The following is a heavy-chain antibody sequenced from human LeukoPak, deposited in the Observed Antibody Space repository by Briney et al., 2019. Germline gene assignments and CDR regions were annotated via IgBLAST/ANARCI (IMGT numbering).Heavy chain of an antibody. D-gene: IGHD4-23*01. CDR1: GGTFSSYA. CDR3: ARGGESGGYGGYFDY. J-gene: IGHJ4*02. CDR2: IIPIFGTA. V-gene: IGHV1-69*06. Sequence: ASVKVSCKASGGTFSSYAISWVRQAPGQGLEWMGGIIPIFGTANYAQKFQGRVTITADKSTSTAYMELSSLRSEDTAVYYCARGGESGGYGGYFDYWGQGTLVTVSS.